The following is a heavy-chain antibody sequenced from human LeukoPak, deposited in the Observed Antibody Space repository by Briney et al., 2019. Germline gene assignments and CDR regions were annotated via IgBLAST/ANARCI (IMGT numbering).Heavy chain of an antibody. CDR1: GFTFSSYA. J-gene: IGHJ4*02. Sequence: PGGSLRLSCAASGFTFSSYAMHWVRQAPGKGLEWVAVIWYDGSNKYYADSVKGRFTISRDNSKNTLYLQMNSLRAEDTAVYYCARVGEVAATPSFDYWGQGTLVTVSS. D-gene: IGHD2-15*01. V-gene: IGHV3-33*08. CDR3: ARVGEVAATPSFDY. CDR2: IWYDGSNK.